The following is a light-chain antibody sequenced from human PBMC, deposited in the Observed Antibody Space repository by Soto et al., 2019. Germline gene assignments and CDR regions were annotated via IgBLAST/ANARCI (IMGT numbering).Light chain of an antibody. CDR2: AAS. V-gene: IGKV1-39*01. CDR1: QTMNNY. J-gene: IGKJ2*01. Sequence: DIQMTQSPSSLSASVGDRVTITCRASQTMNNYLNWYQQKPGKAPKLLIYAASSLQSGVPSRFSGSGSGTDFTLPIGSLQPEDFATYYGQQSYSPPYTFGPGTKLEIK. CDR3: QQSYSPPYT.